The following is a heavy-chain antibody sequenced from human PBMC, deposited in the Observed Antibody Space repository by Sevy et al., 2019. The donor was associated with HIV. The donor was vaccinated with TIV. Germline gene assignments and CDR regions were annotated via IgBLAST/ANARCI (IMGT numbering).Heavy chain of an antibody. J-gene: IGHJ4*02. Sequence: GGSLRLSCAASGFTFTLYAIHWVRLAPGKGLEWVARRSYSGTNKDYEYSVKGRFTISRDDSKNTAYLQMNNLRTDDTAVYYCARVADEYCTDDCYHRFDYWGQGTQVTVSS. CDR1: GFTFTLYA. CDR2: RSYSGTNK. V-gene: IGHV3-30-3*01. D-gene: IGHD2-21*02. CDR3: ARVADEYCTDDCYHRFDY.